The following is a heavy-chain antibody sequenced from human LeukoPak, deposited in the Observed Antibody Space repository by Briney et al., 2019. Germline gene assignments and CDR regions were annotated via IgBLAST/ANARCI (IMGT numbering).Heavy chain of an antibody. Sequence: PSETLSLTCAVYGGSFSGYYWSWIRQPPRKGLEWIGEINHSGSTNYNPSLKSRVTISVDTSKNQFSLKLSSVTAADTAVYYCARDRRYCSSTSCSLYYFDYWGQGTLVTVSS. D-gene: IGHD2-2*01. V-gene: IGHV4-34*01. J-gene: IGHJ4*02. CDR2: INHSGST. CDR1: GGSFSGYY. CDR3: ARDRRYCSSTSCSLYYFDY.